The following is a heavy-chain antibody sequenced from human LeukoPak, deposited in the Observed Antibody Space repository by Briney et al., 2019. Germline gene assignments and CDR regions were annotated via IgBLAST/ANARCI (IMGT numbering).Heavy chain of an antibody. Sequence: GGSLRLSCAASGFTFSSYGMHWVRQAPGKGLEWVAVISYDGSNKYYADSVKGRFTISRDNSKNTLYLQMNSLRAEDTAVYYCARRGFCSSTSCYGSPDYWGQGTLVTVSS. CDR1: GFTFSSYG. D-gene: IGHD2-2*01. CDR2: ISYDGSNK. CDR3: ARRGFCSSTSCYGSPDY. J-gene: IGHJ4*02. V-gene: IGHV3-30*03.